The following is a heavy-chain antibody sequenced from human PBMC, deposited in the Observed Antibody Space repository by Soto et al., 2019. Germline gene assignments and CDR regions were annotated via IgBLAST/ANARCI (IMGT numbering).Heavy chain of an antibody. D-gene: IGHD2-15*01. J-gene: IGHJ6*01. CDR1: GFDFTPAW. V-gene: IGHV3-15*07. CDR2: IKSKGSGGTT. CDR3: SKQRGTSGYSHYGLEV. Sequence: QVVESGGGLVTPGESISLSCVGSGFDFTPAWMHWVRQAPGTGLGWVGRIKSKGSGGTTDYSAPVTGRFTISRVDSKNTVYLQMNSLKSEDTAVYFCSKQRGTSGYSHYGLEVWGQGITVTVTS.